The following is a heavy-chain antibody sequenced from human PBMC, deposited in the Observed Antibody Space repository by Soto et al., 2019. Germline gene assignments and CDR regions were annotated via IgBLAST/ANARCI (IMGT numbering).Heavy chain of an antibody. CDR2: VYDSGST. D-gene: IGHD2-15*01. J-gene: IGHJ5*02. V-gene: IGHV4-59*01. Sequence: SETLSLTCTVAGGSISSYFWSWIRQPPGKGLEWIGYVYDSGSTSYNPSLKSRVTISVDTSKNQFYLKLTSVTAADTAVYYCVRDRCSGATCWTWFDPWGQGTLVTVPQ. CDR1: GGSISSYF. CDR3: VRDRCSGATCWTWFDP.